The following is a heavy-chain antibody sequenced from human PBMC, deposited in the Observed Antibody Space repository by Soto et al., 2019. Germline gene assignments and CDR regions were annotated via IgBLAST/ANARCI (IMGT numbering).Heavy chain of an antibody. Sequence: GGSLRLSCAASGFTFSSYSMNWVRQAPGKGLEWVSYISSSSSTIYYADSVKGRFTISRDNAKNSLYLQMNSLRDEDTAVYYCARASTVTTFYSAPFDPWGQGTLVTVSS. CDR2: ISSSSSTI. J-gene: IGHJ5*02. CDR3: ARASTVTTFYSAPFDP. D-gene: IGHD4-17*01. CDR1: GFTFSSYS. V-gene: IGHV3-48*02.